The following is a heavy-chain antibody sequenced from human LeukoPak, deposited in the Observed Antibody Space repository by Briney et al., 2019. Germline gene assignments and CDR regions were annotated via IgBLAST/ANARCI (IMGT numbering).Heavy chain of an antibody. CDR3: ARSRGTTMVTRFDY. CDR2: IYSSGST. J-gene: IGHJ4*02. D-gene: IGHD5-18*01. Sequence: SETLSLTCTISGGSISSYYWSWIRQPPGKGLEWIGRIYSSGSTNYNPSLKSRVTMSVDTSKNQFSVKLSSVTAADTAVYYCARSRGTTMVTRFDYWGQGTLVTVSS. V-gene: IGHV4-4*07. CDR1: GGSISSYY.